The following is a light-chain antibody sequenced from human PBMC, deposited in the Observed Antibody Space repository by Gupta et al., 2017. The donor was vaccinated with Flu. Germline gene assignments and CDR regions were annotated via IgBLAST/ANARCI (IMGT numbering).Light chain of an antibody. J-gene: IGLJ2*01. V-gene: IGLV1-47*01. CDR2: RSN. Sequence: YSDQQLPGAAHKRLIYRSNQRPQRVPDRFSGSKSDTSASLAISGLRSEDDADYYCAAWEDSLRGVVFGGGPKLTVL. CDR3: AAWEDSLRGVV.